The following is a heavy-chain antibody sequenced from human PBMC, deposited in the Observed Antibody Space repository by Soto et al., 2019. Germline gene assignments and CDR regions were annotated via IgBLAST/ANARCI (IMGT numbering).Heavy chain of an antibody. V-gene: IGHV1-46*03. Sequence: GASVKVSCKASGYTFTSYYMHWVRQAPGQGLEWMGIINPSGGSTSYAQKFQGRVTMTRDTSTSTVYMELSSLRSEDTAVYYCARDWSNRDYDFWSGYPLYHYYYYYYMDVWGKGTTVTVSS. J-gene: IGHJ6*03. CDR1: GYTFTSYY. CDR2: INPSGGST. D-gene: IGHD3-3*01. CDR3: ARDWSNRDYDFWSGYPLYHYYYYYYMDV.